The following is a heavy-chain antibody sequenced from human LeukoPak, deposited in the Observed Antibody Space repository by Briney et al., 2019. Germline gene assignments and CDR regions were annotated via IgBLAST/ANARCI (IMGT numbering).Heavy chain of an antibody. D-gene: IGHD3-22*01. J-gene: IGHJ4*02. V-gene: IGHV1-2*02. CDR2: INPNSGGT. Sequence: GASVKVSCKASGYTFTGYYMHWVRQAPGQGLEWMGWINPNSGGTNYAQKFQGRVTMTRDTSISTAYMELSRLRSDDTAVYYCARDSGYYDSSGNFDYWGQGTLVTVSS. CDR1: GYTFTGYY. CDR3: ARDSGYYDSSGNFDY.